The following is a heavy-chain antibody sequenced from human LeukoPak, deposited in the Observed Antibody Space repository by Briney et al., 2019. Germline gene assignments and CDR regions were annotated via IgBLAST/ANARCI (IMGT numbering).Heavy chain of an antibody. D-gene: IGHD2-15*01. CDR3: ARTIRRGWFDL. CDR2: LYYSGSS. CDR1: GASISDYY. Sequence: SETLTLTCNVSGASISDYYWSWVRQSPEKGLEWIACLYYSGSSHYNPSLRSRVAISGDTSKNQFSLKLTSVTTADTAVYYCARTIRRGWFDLWGRGTLVTVSS. J-gene: IGHJ2*01. V-gene: IGHV4-59*01.